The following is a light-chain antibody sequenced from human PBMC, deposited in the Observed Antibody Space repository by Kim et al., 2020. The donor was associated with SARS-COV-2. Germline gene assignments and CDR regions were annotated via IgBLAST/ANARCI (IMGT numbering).Light chain of an antibody. J-gene: IGKJ1*01. CDR1: QSISSW. CDR2: DAS. Sequence: SPLAATVGDRVTITCRASQSISSWLAWYQQKPGKAPKLLIYDASSLESGVPSRFSGSGSGTEFTLTISSLQPDDFATYYCQHHGTFGQGTKVDIK. CDR3: QHHGT. V-gene: IGKV1-5*01.